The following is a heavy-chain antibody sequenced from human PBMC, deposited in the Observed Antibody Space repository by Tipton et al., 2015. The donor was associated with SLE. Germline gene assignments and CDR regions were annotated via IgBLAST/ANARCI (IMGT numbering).Heavy chain of an antibody. CDR2: IYYSGST. J-gene: IGHJ4*02. Sequence: LRLSCTVSGGSISSSSYYWGWIRQPPGKGLEWIGSIYYSGSTYYNPSLKSRVTISVDTSKNQFSLKLSSVTAADTAVYYCARASAFGWTDYWGQGTLVTVSS. CDR1: GGSISSSSYY. D-gene: IGHD3-10*01. V-gene: IGHV4-39*07. CDR3: ARASAFGWTDY.